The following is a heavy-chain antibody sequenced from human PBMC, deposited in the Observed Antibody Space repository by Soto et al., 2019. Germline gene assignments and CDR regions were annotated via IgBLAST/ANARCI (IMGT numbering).Heavy chain of an antibody. Sequence: ASVKVSCKASGYTFTSYGISWVRQAPGQGLEWMGWISAYNGNTNYAQKLQGRVTMTTDTSTSTAYMELRSLRSDDTAVYYCARDFVRLHLGELSLPSVQYFDYWGQGTLVTVSS. CDR3: ARDFVRLHLGELSLPSVQYFDY. V-gene: IGHV1-18*01. CDR2: ISAYNGNT. CDR1: GYTFTSYG. J-gene: IGHJ4*02. D-gene: IGHD3-16*02.